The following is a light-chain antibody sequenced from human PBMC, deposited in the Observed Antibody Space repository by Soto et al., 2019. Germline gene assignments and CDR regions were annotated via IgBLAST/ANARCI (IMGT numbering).Light chain of an antibody. CDR2: EVN. CDR1: SSDLGGYNY. J-gene: IGLJ1*01. CDR3: SSYAGSSNV. Sequence: QSALTQPRSVSGSPGQSVTISCTGTSSDLGGYNYVSWYQHHPRKAPKLIIYEVNKRPSGVPDRFSGSKSGNTASLTVSGLQAEDEADYYCSSYAGSSNVFGTGTKLTVL. V-gene: IGLV2-8*01.